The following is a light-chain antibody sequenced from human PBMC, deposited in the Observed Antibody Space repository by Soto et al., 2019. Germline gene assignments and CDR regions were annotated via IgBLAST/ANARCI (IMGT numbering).Light chain of an antibody. CDR1: QSVSSNS. Sequence: EIVLTQSPGTLPLSPGESATLSCRASQSVSSNSLDCYRRNPGQPPSLLIYGTSTRATDIPRRFSGSVSGADFTLTITRLEPEDVAVYFCQQYGDSPPTFGEGTKGEVK. V-gene: IGKV3-20*01. CDR2: GTS. CDR3: QQYGDSPPT. J-gene: IGKJ1*01.